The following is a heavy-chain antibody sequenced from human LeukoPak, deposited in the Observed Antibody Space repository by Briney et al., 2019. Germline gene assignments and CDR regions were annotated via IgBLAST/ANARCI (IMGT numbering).Heavy chain of an antibody. Sequence: PGGSLRLSCAASGLTFSSYAMSWVRQAPGKGLEWVSAISGSGGSTYYADSVKGRFTISRDNSKNTLYLQMNSLRAEDTAVYYCAKAPRSRLGVPIDYWGQGTLVTVSS. CDR2: ISGSGGST. CDR3: AKAPRSRLGVPIDY. CDR1: GLTFSSYA. V-gene: IGHV3-23*01. J-gene: IGHJ4*02. D-gene: IGHD3-10*01.